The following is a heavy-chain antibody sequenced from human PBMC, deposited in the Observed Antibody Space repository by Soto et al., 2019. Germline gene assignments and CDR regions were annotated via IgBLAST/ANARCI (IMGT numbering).Heavy chain of an antibody. V-gene: IGHV1-24*01. J-gene: IGHJ4*02. Sequence: ASVKVSCKVSGYTLTDLSIHWVRQAPGKGLEWMGGFDPEHGKTIYAPKFQGRVTMSEDTSTDTAYMELSSLRSEDTAVYYCATDIPNFDYWGLGTLVTVSS. CDR1: GYTLTDLS. CDR3: ATDIPNFDY. CDR2: FDPEHGKT.